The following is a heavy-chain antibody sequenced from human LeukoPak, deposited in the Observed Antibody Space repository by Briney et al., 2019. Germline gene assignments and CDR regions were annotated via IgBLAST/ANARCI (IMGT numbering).Heavy chain of an antibody. Sequence: GGSLRLSCAASGFTFSTYAIHWVRQAPGKGLEWVANIKQDGSEKYYVDSVKGRFTISRDNAKNSLYLQMNSLRAEDTAVYYCARGPTIHWYFDLWGRGTLVTVSS. V-gene: IGHV3-7*01. D-gene: IGHD1-26*01. J-gene: IGHJ2*01. CDR3: ARGPTIHWYFDL. CDR1: GFTFSTYA. CDR2: IKQDGSEK.